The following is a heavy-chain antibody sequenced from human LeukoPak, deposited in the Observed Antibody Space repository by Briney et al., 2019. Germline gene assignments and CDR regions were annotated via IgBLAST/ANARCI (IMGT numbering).Heavy chain of an antibody. CDR1: GFTFSGSA. CDR2: IRNKANSYAT. V-gene: IGHV3-73*01. CDR3: TSRGSPGGYYYYYYMDV. D-gene: IGHD1-26*01. J-gene: IGHJ6*03. Sequence: GGSLRLSCAASGFTFSGSAMHWVRQASGKGLEWVGRIRNKANSYATAYAGSVKGRFTISRDDSKNTAYLQMNSLKTEDTAVYYCTSRGSPGGYYYYYYMDVWGKGTTVTVSS.